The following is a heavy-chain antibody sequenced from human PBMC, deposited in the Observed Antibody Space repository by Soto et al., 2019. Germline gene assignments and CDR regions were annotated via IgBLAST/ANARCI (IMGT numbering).Heavy chain of an antibody. J-gene: IGHJ4*02. CDR3: ASGDY. Sequence: QVQLVESGGGVVQPGRPLRLSCAVSGFIFSDYGMHWVRQAPGKGLEWVALIWYDGSNKYYADSVKGRFTISRENSKNTLYLQTNSLRVEDTAVYYCASGDYWGQGTLVTVSS. CDR1: GFIFSDYG. V-gene: IGHV3-33*01. CDR2: IWYDGSNK.